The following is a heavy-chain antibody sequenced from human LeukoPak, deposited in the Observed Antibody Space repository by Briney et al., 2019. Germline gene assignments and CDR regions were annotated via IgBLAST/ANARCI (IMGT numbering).Heavy chain of an antibody. Sequence: GGSLRLSCAASGFTFSDYHMSWIRQAPGKGLEWVSYISSSGSTIYYADSVKGRFTISRDNAKNSLYLQMNSLRAEDTVVYYCASDYGDYGWFDPWGQGTLVTVSS. V-gene: IGHV3-11*01. CDR2: ISSSGSTI. CDR3: ASDYGDYGWFDP. J-gene: IGHJ5*02. CDR1: GFTFSDYH. D-gene: IGHD4-17*01.